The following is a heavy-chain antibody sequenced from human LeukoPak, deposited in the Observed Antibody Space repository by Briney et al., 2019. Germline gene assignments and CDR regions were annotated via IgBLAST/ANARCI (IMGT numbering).Heavy chain of an antibody. D-gene: IGHD6-25*01. Sequence: SQTLSLTCAISGDSVSSNTAAWNWIRQSPSRGLEWLGRTYYRSKWYNDYAVSVKSRITINPDTSKNQFSLQLKSVTPEDTAVYFCAGGVGSGWALGYWGQGTLVTVSS. CDR2: TYYRSKWYN. CDR3: AGGVGSGWALGY. CDR1: GDSVSSNTAA. V-gene: IGHV6-1*01. J-gene: IGHJ4*02.